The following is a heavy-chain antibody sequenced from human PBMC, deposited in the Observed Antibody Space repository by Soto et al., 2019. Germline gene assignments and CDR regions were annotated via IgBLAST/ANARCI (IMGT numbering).Heavy chain of an antibody. D-gene: IGHD6-19*01. J-gene: IGHJ4*02. CDR2: IYYSGST. Sequence: SETLSLTCTVSGGSISSYYWSWIRQPPGEGLEWIGYIYYSGSTNYNPSLKGRVTISVDTSKNQFSLKLSSVTAADTAVYYCTRGGTVAPFDYWGQGTLVTVSS. V-gene: IGHV4-59*01. CDR1: GGSISSYY. CDR3: TRGGTVAPFDY.